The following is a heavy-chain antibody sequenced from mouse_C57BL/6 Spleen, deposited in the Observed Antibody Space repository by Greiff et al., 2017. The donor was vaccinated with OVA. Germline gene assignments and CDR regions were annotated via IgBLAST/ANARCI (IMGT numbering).Heavy chain of an antibody. V-gene: IGHV2-2*01. CDR1: GFSLTSYG. J-gene: IGHJ2*01. Sequence: QVQLKESGPGLVQPSQSLSITCTVSGFSLTSYGVHWVRQSPGKGLEWLGVIWSGGSTDYNAAFISRLSISKDNSKSQVFFKMNSLQADDTAIYYCARAGYGNYGADYWGQGTTLTVSS. CDR3: ARAGYGNYGADY. CDR2: IWSGGST. D-gene: IGHD2-1*01.